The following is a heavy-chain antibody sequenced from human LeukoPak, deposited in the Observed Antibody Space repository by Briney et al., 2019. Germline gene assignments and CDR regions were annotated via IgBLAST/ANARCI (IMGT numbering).Heavy chain of an antibody. CDR3: ARGPAGYN. CDR1: GFTVSSNH. Sequence: GGSLRLSCAASGFTVSSNHMSWVRQAPGKGLEWVSVIYSGGSTDYADSVKGRFTISRDNLKSTLYLQMNTLRAEDTAVYYCARGPAGYNWGQGTLVTVSS. D-gene: IGHD1-1*01. V-gene: IGHV3-53*01. J-gene: IGHJ4*02. CDR2: IYSGGST.